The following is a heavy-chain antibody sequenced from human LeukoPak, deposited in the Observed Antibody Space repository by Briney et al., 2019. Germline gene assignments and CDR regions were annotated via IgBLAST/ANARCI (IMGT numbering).Heavy chain of an antibody. D-gene: IGHD4-17*01. Sequence: GGSLRLSCAASGFTFSSYAMSWVRQAPGKGLEWVSAISGSGGSTYYADSVKGRFTISRDDSKNTLYLQMNSLRAEDTAVYYCAKDRLPLDYYYYGMDVWGQGTTVTVSS. V-gene: IGHV3-23*01. CDR1: GFTFSSYA. CDR3: AKDRLPLDYYYYGMDV. J-gene: IGHJ6*02. CDR2: ISGSGGST.